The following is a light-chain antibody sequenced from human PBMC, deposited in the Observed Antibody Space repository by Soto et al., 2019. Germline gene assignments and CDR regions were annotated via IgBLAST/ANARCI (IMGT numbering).Light chain of an antibody. CDR3: LQHNSYSWT. CDR2: AAT. J-gene: IGKJ1*01. V-gene: IGKV1-17*01. CDR1: QDIGND. Sequence: DIQMTQSPSSLSASVGDRVTITCRTSQDIGNDLDWYQQKPGKAPKGLIYAATSLQSGVPSRFSGSGPGTEFTLTISSLQSEDFATYYCLQHNSYSWTFGQGTKVEIK.